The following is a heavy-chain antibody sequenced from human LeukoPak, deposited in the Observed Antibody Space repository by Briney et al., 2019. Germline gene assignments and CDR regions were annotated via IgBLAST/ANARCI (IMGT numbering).Heavy chain of an antibody. CDR2: IGGSADSA. V-gene: IGHV3-23*01. D-gene: IGHD3-9*01. CDR1: GFTFSIYA. Sequence: GGSPRLSCAASGFTFSIYAMNWVRQAPGKGLEWVSVIGGSADSADYADSVKGRFTISRDDSKNTLYLQMNSLRAEDTAVYYCARRQPFKHFDWLLRRGGLLDYWGQGTLVTVSS. CDR3: ARRQPFKHFDWLLRRGGLLDY. J-gene: IGHJ4*02.